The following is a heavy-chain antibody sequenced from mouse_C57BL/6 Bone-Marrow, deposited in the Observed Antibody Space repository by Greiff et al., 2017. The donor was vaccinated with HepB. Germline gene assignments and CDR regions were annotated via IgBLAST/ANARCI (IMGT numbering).Heavy chain of an antibody. CDR1: GYTFTSYW. V-gene: IGHV1-53*01. CDR3: ARPSYYWYFDV. Sequence: QVQLQQSGTELAKPGASVKLSCKASGYTFTSYWMHWVKQRPGQGLEWIGNINPSNGGTNYNEKFKSKATLTVDKSSSTAYMQLSSLTSEDSAVYYCARPSYYWYFDVWGTGTTVTVSS. CDR2: INPSNGGT. J-gene: IGHJ1*03.